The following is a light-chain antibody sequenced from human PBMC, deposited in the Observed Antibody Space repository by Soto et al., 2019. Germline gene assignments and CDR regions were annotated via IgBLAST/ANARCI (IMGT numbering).Light chain of an antibody. CDR3: QQYDSSPWT. Sequence: EIVLTQSPGTLSLSPGERATLSCRASQSVSSNYLAWYQQKPGQAPRLLIYGASSRATGIPDRFSGSVSGTDFTLTISRLEPEDFAVYYCQQYDSSPWTFGQGTKVEIK. J-gene: IGKJ1*01. CDR2: GAS. V-gene: IGKV3-20*01. CDR1: QSVSSNY.